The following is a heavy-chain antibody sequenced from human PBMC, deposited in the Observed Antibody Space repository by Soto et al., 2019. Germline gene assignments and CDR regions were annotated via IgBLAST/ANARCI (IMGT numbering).Heavy chain of an antibody. CDR1: GGSVSSGNYY. CDR3: ARSMLYSDGSNYSPFDY. D-gene: IGHD3-22*01. J-gene: IGHJ4*02. Sequence: SETLSLTCTVSGGSVSSGNYYWSWIRQPPGEGLEWIGYFYYTGSINYNPSLKSRVNISIDASKNQFSLRLSSVTSADTAVYYCARSMLYSDGSNYSPFDYWGQGTLVTVSS. V-gene: IGHV4-61*01. CDR2: FYYTGSI.